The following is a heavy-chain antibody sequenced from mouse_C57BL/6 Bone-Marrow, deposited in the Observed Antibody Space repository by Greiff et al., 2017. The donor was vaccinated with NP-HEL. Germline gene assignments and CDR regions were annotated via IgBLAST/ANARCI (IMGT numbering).Heavy chain of an antibody. CDR1: GYTFTSYW. D-gene: IGHD2-3*01. J-gene: IGHJ4*01. CDR2: IDPNSGGT. CDR3: ARGRIYDGCPSYAMDY. Sequence: QVQLKQPGAELVKPGASVKLSCKASGYTFTSYWMHWVKQRPGRGLEWIGRIDPNSGGTKYNEKFKSKATLTVDKPSSTAYMQLSSLTSEDSAVYYCARGRIYDGCPSYAMDYWGQGTSVTVSS. V-gene: IGHV1-72*01.